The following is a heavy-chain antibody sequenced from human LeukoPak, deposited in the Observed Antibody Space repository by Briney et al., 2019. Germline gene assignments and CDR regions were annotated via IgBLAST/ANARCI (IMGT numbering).Heavy chain of an antibody. CDR3: ARVHHSSSWGTDDC. CDR1: GFTFSNYA. V-gene: IGHV3-21*01. Sequence: GGSLRLSCAASGFTFSNYAMSWVRQAPGKGLEWVSSISSSSSYIYYADSVKGRFTISRDNAKDSLYLHMNSLRAEDTAVYYCARVHHSSSWGTDDCWGQGTLVTVSS. J-gene: IGHJ4*02. D-gene: IGHD6-13*01. CDR2: ISSSSSYI.